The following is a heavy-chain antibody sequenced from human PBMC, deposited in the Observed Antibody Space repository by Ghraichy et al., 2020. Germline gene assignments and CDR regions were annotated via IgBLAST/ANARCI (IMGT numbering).Heavy chain of an antibody. V-gene: IGHV4-34*01. J-gene: IGHJ4*02. D-gene: IGHD2-15*01. Sequence: SETLSLTCAVYGGSFSGYYWSWIRQPPGKGLEWIGEINHSGSTNYNPSLKSRVTISVDTSKNQFSLKLSSVTAADTAVYYCARGLRYCSSSSCSGFDYWGQGTLVTVSS. CDR3: ARGLRYCSSSSCSGFDY. CDR2: INHSGST. CDR1: GGSFSGYY.